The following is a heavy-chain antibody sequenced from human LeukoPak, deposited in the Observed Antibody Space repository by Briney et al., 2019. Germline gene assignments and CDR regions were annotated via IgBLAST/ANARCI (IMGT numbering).Heavy chain of an antibody. Sequence: ASVKVSCKASGYTFTSYDINWVRQATGQGLEWMGWVNPNSGNTGYAQKFQGRVTITRNTSISTAYMELSSLRSEDTAVYYCARSDYDFNWFDPWGQGTLVTVSS. D-gene: IGHD3-3*01. CDR1: GYTFTSYD. V-gene: IGHV1-8*03. CDR2: VNPNSGNT. J-gene: IGHJ5*02. CDR3: ARSDYDFNWFDP.